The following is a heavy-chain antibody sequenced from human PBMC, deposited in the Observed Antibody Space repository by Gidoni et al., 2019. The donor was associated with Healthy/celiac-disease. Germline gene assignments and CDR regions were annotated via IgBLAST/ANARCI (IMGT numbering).Heavy chain of an antibody. CDR3: ASHTVVTLGNYYYYGMDV. J-gene: IGHJ6*02. Sequence: QVQLVQSGAEVKKPGSSVKVSCKASGGTFSSYTISWVRQAPGQGLEWMGRIIPILGIANYAQKFQGRVTITADKSTSTAYMELSSLRSEDTAVYYCASHTVVTLGNYYYYGMDVWGQGTTVTVSS. D-gene: IGHD2-21*02. CDR2: IIPILGIA. CDR1: GGTFSSYT. V-gene: IGHV1-69*02.